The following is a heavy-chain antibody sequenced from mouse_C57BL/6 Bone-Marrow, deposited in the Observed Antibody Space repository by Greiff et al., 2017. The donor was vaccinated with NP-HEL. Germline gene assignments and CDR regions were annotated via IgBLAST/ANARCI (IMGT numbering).Heavy chain of an antibody. J-gene: IGHJ1*03. CDR2: INPSRGYT. V-gene: IGHV1-4*01. CDR1: GYTFTSYT. D-gene: IGHD4-1*01. CDR3: AREGELGRYFDV. Sequence: VKLQESGAELARPGASVKMSCKASGYTFTSYTMHWVKQRPGQGLEWIGYINPSRGYTKYNQKFKDKATLTADKSSSTAYMQLGSLTSEDSAVYYCAREGELGRYFDVWGTGTTVTVSS.